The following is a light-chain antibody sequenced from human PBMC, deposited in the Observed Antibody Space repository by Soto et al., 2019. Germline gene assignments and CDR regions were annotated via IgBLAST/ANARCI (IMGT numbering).Light chain of an antibody. CDR3: SSYTSSSTLV. J-gene: IGLJ2*01. V-gene: IGLV2-14*01. CDR2: DVS. CDR1: SIDVGGYNY. Sequence: QSALTQPASVSGSPGQSITISCTGTSIDVGGYNYVSWYQQHPGNAPKLMIYDVSNRPSGVSNRFSGSKSGNTASLTISGLQAEDEADYYCSSYTSSSTLVFGGGTQLTVL.